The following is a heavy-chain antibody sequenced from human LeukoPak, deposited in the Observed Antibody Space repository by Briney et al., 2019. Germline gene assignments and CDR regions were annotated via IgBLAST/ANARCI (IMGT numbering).Heavy chain of an antibody. CDR2: INPNSGGT. Sequence: ASAKVSCKASGYTFTGYYMHWVRQAPGQALEWMGWINPNSGGTNYAQKFQGRVTMTRDTSISTAYMELSRLRSDDTAVYSCARGGIAAAGFYFYYYMDAWGKGTTVTISS. V-gene: IGHV1-2*02. D-gene: IGHD6-13*01. J-gene: IGHJ6*03. CDR3: ARGGIAAAGFYFYYYMDA. CDR1: GYTFTGYY.